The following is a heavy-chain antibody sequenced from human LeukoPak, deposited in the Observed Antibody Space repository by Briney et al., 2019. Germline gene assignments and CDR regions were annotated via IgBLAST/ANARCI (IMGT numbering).Heavy chain of an antibody. V-gene: IGHV1-2*02. CDR3: ARVMVLGYCSSTSCYSPWFDP. Sequence: GASVKVSCKASGYTFTGYYMHWVRQAPGQGLEWMGWINPNSGGTNYAQKFQGRVTMTRDTSISTAYMELSRLRSDDTAVYYCARVMVLGYCSSTSCYSPWFDPWGQGTLVTVSS. D-gene: IGHD2-2*02. CDR1: GYTFTGYY. J-gene: IGHJ5*02. CDR2: INPNSGGT.